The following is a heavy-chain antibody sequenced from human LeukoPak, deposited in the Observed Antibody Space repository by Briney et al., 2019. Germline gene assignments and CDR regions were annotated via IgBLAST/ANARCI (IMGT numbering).Heavy chain of an antibody. V-gene: IGHV3-33*01. CDR2: IWYDGSNK. CDR1: GFTFSSYG. Sequence: GGSLRLSCAASGFTFSSYGMHWVRQAPGKGLEWAAVIWYDGSNKYYADSVKGRFTISRDNSKNTLYLQMNSLRAEDTAVYYCARDGYYYDSSGYYMDYWGQGTLVTVSS. J-gene: IGHJ4*02. CDR3: ARDGYYYDSSGYYMDY. D-gene: IGHD3-22*01.